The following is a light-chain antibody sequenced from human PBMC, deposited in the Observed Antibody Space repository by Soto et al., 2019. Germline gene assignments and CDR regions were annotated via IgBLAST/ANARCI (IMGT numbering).Light chain of an antibody. Sequence: DIQMTQSPSSLSASVGDRVTITCQTSQSINTYLNWYQQKTGKAPKLLIYGASSLQSGVPLRFSCSGSGTDFTLTISSLEPEDFATYYCQESYRPLWGTCGQGTKVEIK. V-gene: IGKV1-39*01. CDR2: GAS. CDR1: QSINTY. J-gene: IGKJ1*01. CDR3: QESYRPLWGT.